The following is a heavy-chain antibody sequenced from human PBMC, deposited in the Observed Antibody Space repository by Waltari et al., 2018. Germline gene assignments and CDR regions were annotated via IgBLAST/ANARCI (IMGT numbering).Heavy chain of an antibody. V-gene: IGHV4-4*07. CDR3: ASHGGNSVKFDY. Sequence: QVQLQESGPGLVKPSETLSLTCSVSGGSISSYYWSWIWQPAGKGLEWIGRIYPSGITNYNPSLKSRVTMSVDTSKNQCSLKLSSVTAADTAVYYCASHGGNSVKFDYWGQGILVTVSS. D-gene: IGHD2-21*02. CDR1: GGSISSYY. J-gene: IGHJ4*02. CDR2: IYPSGIT.